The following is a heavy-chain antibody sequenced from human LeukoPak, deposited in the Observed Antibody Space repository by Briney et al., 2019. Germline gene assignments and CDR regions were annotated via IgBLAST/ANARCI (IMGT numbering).Heavy chain of an antibody. Sequence: SETLSLTCTVSGGSISSYYWSWIRQPPGKGLEWIGYIYYSGSTNYNPSLKSRVTISVDTSKNQSSLKLSSVTAADTAVYYCARVKSGYSSSWVFDYWGQGTLVTVSS. D-gene: IGHD6-13*01. CDR1: GGSISSYY. J-gene: IGHJ4*02. V-gene: IGHV4-59*01. CDR3: ARVKSGYSSSWVFDY. CDR2: IYYSGST.